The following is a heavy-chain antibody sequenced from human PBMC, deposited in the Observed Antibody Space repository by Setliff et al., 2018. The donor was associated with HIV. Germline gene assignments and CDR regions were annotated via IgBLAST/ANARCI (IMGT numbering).Heavy chain of an antibody. V-gene: IGHV3-21*04. CDR3: ARGRQGGRYCSGGSCPGGYYYYYMDV. Sequence: PGGSLRLSCAASGFTFSSYSMNWVRQAPGKGLEWVSSITSRSSYMYYADSVKGRFTISRDNAKNSLYLQMNSLRAEDTAVYYCARGRQGGRYCSGGSCPGGYYYYYMDVWGKGTTVTVSS. D-gene: IGHD2-15*01. J-gene: IGHJ6*03. CDR1: GFTFSSYS. CDR2: ITSRSSYM.